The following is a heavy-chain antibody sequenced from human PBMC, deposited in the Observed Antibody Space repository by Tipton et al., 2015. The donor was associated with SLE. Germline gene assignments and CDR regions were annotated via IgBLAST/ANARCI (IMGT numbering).Heavy chain of an antibody. J-gene: IGHJ3*02. CDR1: GGSISSYY. V-gene: IGHV4-59*07. CDR2: IYYSGST. Sequence: TLSLTCTVSGGSISSYYWSWIRRPPGKGLEWIGYIYYSGSTNYNPSLKSRVTISVDTSKDQFSLKLSSVTAADTAVYYCARGRGSAFDIWGQGTMVTVSS. CDR3: ARGRGSAFDI.